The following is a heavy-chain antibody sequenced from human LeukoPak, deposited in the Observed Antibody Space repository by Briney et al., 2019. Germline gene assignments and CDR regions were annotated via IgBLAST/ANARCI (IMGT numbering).Heavy chain of an antibody. V-gene: IGHV4-59*01. CDR3: AKIDRGYSSGWSGFDP. CDR2: IYYSGTT. Sequence: QASETLSLTCTVSGGSISSYYRSWIRQPPGKGLEWIGYIYYSGTTNYNPSLKSRVTISVDTSKNQFSLKLSSVNAADTAVYYCAKIDRGYSSGWSGFDPWGQGTLVTVSS. CDR1: GGSISSYY. J-gene: IGHJ5*02. D-gene: IGHD6-19*01.